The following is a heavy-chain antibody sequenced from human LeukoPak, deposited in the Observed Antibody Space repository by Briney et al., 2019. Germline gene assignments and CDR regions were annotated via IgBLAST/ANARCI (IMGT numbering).Heavy chain of an antibody. D-gene: IGHD1-26*01. CDR2: INHSGST. CDR1: GGSFSGYY. Sequence: SETLSLTCAVYGGSFSGYYRSWIRQPPGKGLEWIGEINHSGSTNYNPSLKSRVTISVDTSKNQFSLKLSSVTAADTAVYYCARGPLGATYYFDYWGQGTLVTVSS. CDR3: ARGPLGATYYFDY. V-gene: IGHV4-34*01. J-gene: IGHJ4*02.